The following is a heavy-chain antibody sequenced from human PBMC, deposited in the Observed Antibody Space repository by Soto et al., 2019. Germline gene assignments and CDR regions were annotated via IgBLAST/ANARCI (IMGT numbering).Heavy chain of an antibody. CDR1: GGSFSGYY. V-gene: IGHV4-34*01. Sequence: SETLSLTCAVYGGSFSGYYWSWIRQPPGKGLEWIGEINHSGSTNYNPSLKSRVTISVDTSKNQFSLKLSSVTAADTAVYYCARGLAVAGYYFDYWGQGTPVTVSS. D-gene: IGHD6-19*01. J-gene: IGHJ4*02. CDR2: INHSGST. CDR3: ARGLAVAGYYFDY.